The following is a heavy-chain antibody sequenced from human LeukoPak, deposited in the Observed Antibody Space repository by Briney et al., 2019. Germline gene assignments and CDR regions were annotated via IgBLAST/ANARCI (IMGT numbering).Heavy chain of an antibody. CDR1: GYTFTSYG. J-gene: IGHJ4*02. Sequence: ASLKVSCKASGYTFTSYGISWVRQAPGQGLEWMGWISAYNGNTNYAQKLQGRVTMTTDTSTSTAYMELRSLRSDDTAVYYCAREGGKFGELLYPAYWGQGALVTVSS. CDR2: ISAYNGNT. V-gene: IGHV1-18*01. CDR3: AREGGKFGELLYPAY. D-gene: IGHD3-10*01.